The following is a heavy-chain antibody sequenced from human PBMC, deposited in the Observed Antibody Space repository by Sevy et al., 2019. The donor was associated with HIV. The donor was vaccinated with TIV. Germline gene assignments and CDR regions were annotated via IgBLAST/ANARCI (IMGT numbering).Heavy chain of an antibody. CDR3: ARGRRGPRSSYFDY. D-gene: IGHD3-10*01. V-gene: IGHV3-30-3*01. CDR2: ISYDGSNK. J-gene: IGHJ4*02. Sequence: GGSLRLSCAASGFTFSSYAMHWVRQAPGKGLEWVAVISYDGSNKYYADSVNGRFTISRDNSKNTLYLQMNSLRAEDTAVYYCARGRRGPRSSYFDYWGQGTLVTVSS. CDR1: GFTFSSYA.